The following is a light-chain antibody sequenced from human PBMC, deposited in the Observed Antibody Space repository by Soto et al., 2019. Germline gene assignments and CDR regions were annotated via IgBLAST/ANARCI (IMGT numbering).Light chain of an antibody. CDR3: QQYNSYSG. Sequence: DIQMTQSPSTLSASVGDRVTITCRASQSISSWLAWYQQKPGKAPKLLIYDASSLESGVPSRFSGCGSGTEFTLTISSLQPDDFATYYCQQYNSYSGFGQGTKVEIK. CDR2: DAS. J-gene: IGKJ1*01. V-gene: IGKV1-5*01. CDR1: QSISSW.